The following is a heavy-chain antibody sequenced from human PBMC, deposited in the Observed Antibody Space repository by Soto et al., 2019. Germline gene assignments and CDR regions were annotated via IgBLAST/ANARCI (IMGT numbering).Heavy chain of an antibody. D-gene: IGHD6-6*01. J-gene: IGHJ4*02. CDR2: ISSSSSYI. Sequence: GGSLRLSCAASGFTFSSYSMNWVRQAPGKGLEWVSSISSSSSYIYYADSVKGRFTISRDNAKNSLYLQMNSLRTEDTAVYYCARVAAARRGGVDYWGQGTLVTVSS. V-gene: IGHV3-21*01. CDR1: GFTFSSYS. CDR3: ARVAAARRGGVDY.